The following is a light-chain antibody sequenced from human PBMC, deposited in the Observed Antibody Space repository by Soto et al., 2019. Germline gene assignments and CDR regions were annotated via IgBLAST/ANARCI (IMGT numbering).Light chain of an antibody. V-gene: IGKV3-11*01. J-gene: IGKJ2*01. CDR2: DAS. Sequence: EIVLTQSPATLSLSPGERATLSCRATQSVSIYLAWYQQKPGQAPRLLIYDASSRATGIPDRFSGSGSGTDFTLTISSLEPEDFAVYYCQQRSNWPQYTFGQGTKLEIK. CDR3: QQRSNWPQYT. CDR1: QSVSIY.